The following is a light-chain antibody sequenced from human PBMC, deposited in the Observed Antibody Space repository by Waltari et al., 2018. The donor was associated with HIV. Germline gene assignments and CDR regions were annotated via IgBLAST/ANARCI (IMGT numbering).Light chain of an antibody. CDR1: CRDVGGDQY. CDR2: DVS. Sequence: QSALTQPASVSGSPRPSLTISFTGSCRDVGGDQYVSRYQQHPGKAPKLMIFDVSNRPSGVSNRFSGSKSGNTASLTISGLQAEDEAHYFCSSYSSSTALVVFGGGTKVTVL. J-gene: IGLJ2*01. V-gene: IGLV2-14*03. CDR3: SSYSSSTALVV.